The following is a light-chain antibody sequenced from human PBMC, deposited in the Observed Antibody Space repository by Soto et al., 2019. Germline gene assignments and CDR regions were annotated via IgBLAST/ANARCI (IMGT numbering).Light chain of an antibody. J-gene: IGKJ1*01. CDR3: QQYNSYWT. Sequence: DIQMTQSPSTLSASVGDRVTITCRASESIRSWLAWYQQKPGKAPKVLIYKASSLESGVPSRFSGSGSGTEFTLTISSLQPDDFATYYCQQYNSYWTFGQGTKVEIK. V-gene: IGKV1-5*03. CDR1: ESIRSW. CDR2: KAS.